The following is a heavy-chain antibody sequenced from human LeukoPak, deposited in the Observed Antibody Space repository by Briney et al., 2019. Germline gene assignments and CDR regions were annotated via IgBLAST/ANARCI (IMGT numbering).Heavy chain of an antibody. Sequence: PGGSLRLSCAASGITFSSYAMSWVRQAPGKGLEWVSAISGSGGSTYYADSVKGRFTISRDNSKNTLYLQMNSLRAEDTAVYYCAKDQFEYYDSSGYPSYYYYGMDVWGQGTTVTVSS. CDR2: ISGSGGST. CDR3: AKDQFEYYDSSGYPSYYYYGMDV. D-gene: IGHD3-22*01. J-gene: IGHJ6*02. CDR1: GITFSSYA. V-gene: IGHV3-23*01.